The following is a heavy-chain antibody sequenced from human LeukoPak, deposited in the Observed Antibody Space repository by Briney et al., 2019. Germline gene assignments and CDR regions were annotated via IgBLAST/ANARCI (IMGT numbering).Heavy chain of an antibody. D-gene: IGHD2-2*01. CDR3: ARRGDIVVVPAARLNWFDP. Sequence: SETLSLTCAVYGGSFSGYYWSWIRQPPGKGLEWIGEINHSGSTNYKPSLKSRVTISVDTSKNPFSLKLSSVTAADTAVYYCARRGDIVVVPAARLNWFDPWGQGTLVTVSS. CDR2: INHSGST. V-gene: IGHV4-34*01. CDR1: GGSFSGYY. J-gene: IGHJ5*02.